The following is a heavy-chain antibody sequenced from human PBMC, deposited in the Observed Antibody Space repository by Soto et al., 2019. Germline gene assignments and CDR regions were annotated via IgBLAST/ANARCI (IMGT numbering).Heavy chain of an antibody. Sequence: SETLSLTCTVSGGSISSSSYYWGWIRQPPGKGLEWIGSIYYSGSTYYNPSLKSRVTISVDTSKNQFSLKLSSVTAADTAVYYCASSYYYGSGSPPGYWGQGTLVTLL. V-gene: IGHV4-39*01. J-gene: IGHJ4*02. CDR2: IYYSGST. CDR1: GGSISSSSYY. CDR3: ASSYYYGSGSPPGY. D-gene: IGHD3-10*01.